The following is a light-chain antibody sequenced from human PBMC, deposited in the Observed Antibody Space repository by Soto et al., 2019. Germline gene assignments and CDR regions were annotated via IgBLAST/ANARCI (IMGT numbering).Light chain of an antibody. CDR2: EVT. V-gene: IGLV2-8*01. J-gene: IGLJ3*02. CDR3: TSYAGSNNLV. Sequence: QSVLTQPASVSGSPGQSITISCTGTISDIGGYNFISWYQHHPGKAPKLVIYEVTKRPSGVPDRFSGSKSGNTASLTVSGLQAEDEADYYCTSYAGSNNLVFGGGTKLTVL. CDR1: ISDIGGYNF.